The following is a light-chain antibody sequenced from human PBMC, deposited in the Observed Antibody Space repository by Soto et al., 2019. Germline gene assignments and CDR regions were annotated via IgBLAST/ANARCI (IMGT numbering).Light chain of an antibody. CDR3: QKYNSAPKT. CDR2: AAS. CDR1: QDISNY. Sequence: DIQMTQSPSSLSASVGDRVTITCRASQDISNYLAWYQQKPGKGPKLLIYAASALQSGVPSRFSGSGSGTDFPLTISSLQPEDVASYYCQKYNSAPKTFGQGTKVEIK. J-gene: IGKJ1*01. V-gene: IGKV1-27*01.